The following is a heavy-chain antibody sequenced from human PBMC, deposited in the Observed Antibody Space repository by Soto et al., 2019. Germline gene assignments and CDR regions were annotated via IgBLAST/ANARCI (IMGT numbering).Heavy chain of an antibody. CDR2: ISCYNGKT. J-gene: IGHJ6*02. CDR1: GYSFTAYG. CDR3: ARDAPPPELRFLEWHNYDYNGMDV. D-gene: IGHD3-3*01. Sequence: ASVKVSCKTSGYSFTAYGISWVRQAPGQGLEWMGWISCYNGKTKYAQKVQDRVTMTTDTSTSTAYMEVRSLRSDDTAIYYCARDAPPPELRFLEWHNYDYNGMDVWGQGTTVTVSS. V-gene: IGHV1-18*01.